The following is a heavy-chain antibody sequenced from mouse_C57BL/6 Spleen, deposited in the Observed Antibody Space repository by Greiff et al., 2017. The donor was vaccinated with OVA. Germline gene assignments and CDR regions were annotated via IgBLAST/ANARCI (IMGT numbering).Heavy chain of an antibody. CDR1: GYTFTSYW. J-gene: IGHJ4*01. Sequence: VQLQQPGTELVKPGASVKLSCKASGYTFTSYWMHWVKQRPGQGLEWIGNINPSNGGTNYNEKFKSKATLTVDKSSSTAYMQLSSLTSEDSAVYYGARSGITTVGERGGEKDDWGQGTSVTVAS. D-gene: IGHD1-1*01. V-gene: IGHV1-53*01. CDR2: INPSNGGT. CDR3: ARSGITTVGERGGEKDD.